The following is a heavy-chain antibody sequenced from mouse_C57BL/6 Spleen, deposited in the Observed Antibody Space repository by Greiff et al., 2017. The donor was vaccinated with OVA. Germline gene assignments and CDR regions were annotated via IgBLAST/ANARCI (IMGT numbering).Heavy chain of an antibody. V-gene: IGHV1-15*01. D-gene: IGHD2-5*01. CDR1: GYTFTDYE. J-gene: IGHJ2*01. CDR2: IDPETGGT. CDR3: TYYSNYVDVYFDY. Sequence: LQESGAELVRPGASVTLSCKASGYTFTDYEMHWVKQTPVHGLEWIGAIDPETGGTAYNQKFKGKAILTADKSSSTAYMALRSLTSEDSAVYYCTYYSNYVDVYFDYWGQGTTLTVSS.